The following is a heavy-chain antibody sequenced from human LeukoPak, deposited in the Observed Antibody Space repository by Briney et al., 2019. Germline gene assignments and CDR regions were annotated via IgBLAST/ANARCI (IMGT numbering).Heavy chain of an antibody. CDR1: GGSFSGYY. Sequence: SETLSLTCAVYGGSFSGYYWSWIHQPPGKGLEWIGEINHSGSTNYNPSLKSRVTISVDTSKNQFSLKLSSVTAADTAVYYCARGFSYYGSGSYYRFNWFDPWGQGTLVTVSS. J-gene: IGHJ5*02. V-gene: IGHV4-34*01. CDR2: INHSGST. CDR3: ARGFSYYGSGSYYRFNWFDP. D-gene: IGHD3-10*01.